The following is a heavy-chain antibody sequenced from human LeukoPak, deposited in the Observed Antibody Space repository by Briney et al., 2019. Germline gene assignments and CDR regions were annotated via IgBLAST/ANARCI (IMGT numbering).Heavy chain of an antibody. CDR1: GFTFSSYA. CDR2: ISGSGGST. J-gene: IGHJ4*02. CDR3: AKDLHYDSPDLLYFDY. D-gene: IGHD3-22*01. V-gene: IGHV3-23*01. Sequence: PGGSLRLSCAASGFTFSSYAMSWVRQAPGKGLEWVSAISGSGGSTYYADSVKGRLTISRDNSKNTLYLRMNSLRAEDTAVYYCAKDLHYDSPDLLYFDYWGQGTLVTVSS.